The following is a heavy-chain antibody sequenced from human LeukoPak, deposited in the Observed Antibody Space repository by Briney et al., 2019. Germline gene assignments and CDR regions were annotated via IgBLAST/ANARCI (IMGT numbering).Heavy chain of an antibody. CDR2: ISLNGGAT. V-gene: IGHV3-20*04. Sequence: PGGSLRLSCAASGFTFDEYGMSWVRQAQGKGREWVSGISLNGGATGYADSVKGRFTISRDNGKNSLYLQMNSLRAEDTALYYCVQSITMFIGWGQGTLVTVSS. CDR1: GFTFDEYG. CDR3: VQSITMFIG. D-gene: IGHD3-10*02. J-gene: IGHJ4*02.